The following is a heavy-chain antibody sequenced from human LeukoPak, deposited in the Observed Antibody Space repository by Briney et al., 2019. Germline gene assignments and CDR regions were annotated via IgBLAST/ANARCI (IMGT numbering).Heavy chain of an antibody. CDR3: SRDIVGATLKYYFDY. J-gene: IGHJ4*02. D-gene: IGHD1-26*01. CDR1: GGTFSSYA. V-gene: IGHV1-69*04. CDR2: IIPILGIA. Sequence: ASVKVSCKASGGTFSSYAISWVRQAPGQGLEWMGRIIPILGIANYAQKFQGRVTITADKSTSTAYMELSSLRSEDTAVYYCSRDIVGATLKYYFDYWGQGTLVTVSS.